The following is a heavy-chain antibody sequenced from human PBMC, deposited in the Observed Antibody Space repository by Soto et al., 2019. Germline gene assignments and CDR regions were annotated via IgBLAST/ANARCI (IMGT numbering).Heavy chain of an antibody. Sequence: SETLSLTCSVSGGSVNSGGYFWSWIRQPPGKGLEWIGFISPSGSPAYKPSLKSRVTISVDRSKNQISLELSSVTAADTAVYYCARGVLAWGPGTLVTVSS. CDR3: ARGVLA. CDR2: ISPSGSP. J-gene: IGHJ5*02. V-gene: IGHV4-30-2*01. CDR1: GGSVNSGGYF. D-gene: IGHD2-8*01.